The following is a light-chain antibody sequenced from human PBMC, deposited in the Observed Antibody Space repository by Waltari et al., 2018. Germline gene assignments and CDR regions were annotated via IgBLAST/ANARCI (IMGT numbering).Light chain of an antibody. Sequence: QSALTQPASVSGSPGQSITISCTGSRNNIGCYDLVSWYQQHPCKAPKLIRFDVIKRPSGGSDRFSGSKSRNTASLTMSGLEIEDDADYYCFSYSVSSSFPYVVGPGPKVTVL. CDR2: DVI. CDR3: FSYSVSSSFPYV. V-gene: IGLV2-23*02. J-gene: IGLJ1*01. CDR1: RNNIGCYDL.